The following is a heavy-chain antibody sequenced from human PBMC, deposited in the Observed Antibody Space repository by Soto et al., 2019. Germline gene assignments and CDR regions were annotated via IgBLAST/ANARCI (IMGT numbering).Heavy chain of an antibody. CDR3: ARDTARGDYSIDY. Sequence: EVQLVESGGGLVKPGGSLRLSCAASGFTFSSYSMNWVRQAPGKGLEWVSSISSSSSYIYYADSVKGRFTISRDNTKNSLYLKMNSLRAEDTAVYYCARDTARGDYSIDYWGQGTLVTVSS. V-gene: IGHV3-21*01. CDR1: GFTFSSYS. CDR2: ISSSSSYI. D-gene: IGHD4-17*01. J-gene: IGHJ4*02.